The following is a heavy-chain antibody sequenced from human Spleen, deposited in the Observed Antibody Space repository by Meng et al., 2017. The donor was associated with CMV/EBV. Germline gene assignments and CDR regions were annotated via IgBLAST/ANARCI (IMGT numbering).Heavy chain of an antibody. CDR3: AREDKLWTDYYYYGMDV. D-gene: IGHD5-18*01. CDR1: GGSISSYY. CDR2: IYYSGN. J-gene: IGHJ6*02. Sequence: SETLSLTCTVSGGSISSYYWSWIRQPPGKGLEWNGYIYYSGNNYNPSLKSRVTISVDTSKNQFSLKLSSVTAADTAVYYCAREDKLWTDYYYYGMDVWGQGTTVTVSS. V-gene: IGHV4-59*12.